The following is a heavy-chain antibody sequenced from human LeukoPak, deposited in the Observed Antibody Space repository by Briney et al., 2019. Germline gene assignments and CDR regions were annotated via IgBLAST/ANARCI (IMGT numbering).Heavy chain of an antibody. J-gene: IGHJ4*02. Sequence: GGSLRLSCAASGFTVSSSYMSWVRQASGKGLEWVSIISSAGTTYYADSVKGRFTISRDNSKNTVYLQVNSLRDEDTAVYYCARDLEAANTYYFDYWGQGTMVTVSS. V-gene: IGHV3-66*01. CDR1: GFTVSSSY. D-gene: IGHD6-13*01. CDR2: ISSAGTT. CDR3: ARDLEAANTYYFDY.